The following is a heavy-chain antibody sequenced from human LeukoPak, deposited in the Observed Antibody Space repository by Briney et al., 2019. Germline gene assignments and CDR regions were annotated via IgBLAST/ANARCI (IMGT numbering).Heavy chain of an antibody. CDR2: IYPGDSDT. V-gene: IGHV5-51*01. J-gene: IGHJ4*02. Sequence: GESLKISCKGSGYSFTSYRIGWVRQMPGKGLEWMGIIYPGDSDTRYSPSFQGQVTISADKSISTAYLQWSSLKASDTAMYYCARILDSSSWSTGQTFDYWGQGTLVTVSS. CDR3: ARILDSSSWSTGQTFDY. D-gene: IGHD6-13*01. CDR1: GYSFTSYR.